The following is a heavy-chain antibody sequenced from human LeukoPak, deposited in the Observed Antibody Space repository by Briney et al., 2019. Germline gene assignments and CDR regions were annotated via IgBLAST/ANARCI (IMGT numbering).Heavy chain of an antibody. CDR3: ATMTTVIGAEYFQH. V-gene: IGHV4-59*08. CDR2: IYYSGST. Sequence: PSETLSLTCTVSGGSISSYYWSWIRQPPGKGLEWIGDIYYSGSTNYNPSLKSRVTISVDTSKNQFSLKLSSVTAADTAVYYCATMTTVIGAEYFQHWGQGTLVTVSS. J-gene: IGHJ1*01. CDR1: GGSISSYY. D-gene: IGHD4-17*01.